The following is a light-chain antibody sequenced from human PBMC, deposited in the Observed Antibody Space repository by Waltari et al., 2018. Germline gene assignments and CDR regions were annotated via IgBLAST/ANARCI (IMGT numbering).Light chain of an antibody. Sequence: QSALPQPASVSGSPGKSITISCPGTSSDIGAYHYFSSYQQFPGKAPKLIIYDVSKRPSGVSNRFSGSKSGDSASLTISGLQVDDEAHYHCASYTSGSTHVAFGGGTQVTVL. CDR2: DVS. V-gene: IGLV2-14*01. CDR3: ASYTSGSTHVA. CDR1: SSDIGAYHY. J-gene: IGLJ2*01.